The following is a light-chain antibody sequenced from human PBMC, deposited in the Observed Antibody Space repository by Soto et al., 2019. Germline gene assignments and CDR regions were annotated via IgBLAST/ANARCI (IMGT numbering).Light chain of an antibody. CDR1: QSVSSSY. J-gene: IGKJ4*01. V-gene: IGKV3-20*01. CDR3: QQYGSLVT. Sequence: EIVLTQSPGTLSLSPGERATLSCRASQSVSSSYLAWYQQKPGQAPSLLIYGASSRATGIPDRFSGSGSGTDFTLTISRLEPEDFAVYYCQQYGSLVTFGGGTKVEIK. CDR2: GAS.